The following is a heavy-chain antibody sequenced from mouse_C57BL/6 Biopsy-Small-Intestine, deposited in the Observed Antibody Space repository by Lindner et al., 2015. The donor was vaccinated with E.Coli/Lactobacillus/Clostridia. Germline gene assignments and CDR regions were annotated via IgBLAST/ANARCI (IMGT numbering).Heavy chain of an antibody. J-gene: IGHJ4*01. CDR2: ISSGSTII. CDR1: GFTFSDYG. CDR3: ARGDVGLHYGIDY. V-gene: IGHV5-17*01. Sequence: VQESGGGLVKPGGSRKLSCAASGFTFSDYGMHWVRQAPEKGLEWIAYISSGSTIIHYADTVKGRFTISRDNAKNTLFLQMTSQRSEDTAMYYCARGDVGLHYGIDYWGQGTSVTVSS.